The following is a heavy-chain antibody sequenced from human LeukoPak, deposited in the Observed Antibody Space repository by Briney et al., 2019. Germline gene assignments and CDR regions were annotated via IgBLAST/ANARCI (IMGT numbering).Heavy chain of an antibody. V-gene: IGHV1-8*01. CDR3: ARALSWTTESYYYMDV. D-gene: IGHD3/OR15-3a*01. CDR2: MNPSSGNT. Sequence: AASVNVSCKASGYTFTSYDINWVRQATGQGLEWMGWMNPSSGNTGYAQKFQGRVIMTKNTSITTAYMDLSSLKSEDTAVYYCARALSWTTESYYYMDVWGKGTTVTVSS. CDR1: GYTFTSYD. J-gene: IGHJ6*03.